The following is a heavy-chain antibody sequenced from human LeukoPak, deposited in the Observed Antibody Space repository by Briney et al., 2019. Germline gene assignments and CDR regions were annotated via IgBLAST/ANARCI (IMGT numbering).Heavy chain of an antibody. CDR2: IKQDGSEK. Sequence: GGSLRLSCAASGFTFSSYWMSWVRQAPGKGLEWVANIKQDGSEKYYVDSVKGRFTISRDNAKNSLYLQMNSLRAEDTAVYYCARDGNRGVYGSGSLILDCWGQGTLVTVSS. J-gene: IGHJ4*02. V-gene: IGHV3-7*01. CDR3: ARDGNRGVYGSGSLILDC. D-gene: IGHD3-10*01. CDR1: GFTFSSYW.